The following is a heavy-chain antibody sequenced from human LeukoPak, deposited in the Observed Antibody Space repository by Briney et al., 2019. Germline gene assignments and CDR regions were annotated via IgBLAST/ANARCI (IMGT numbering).Heavy chain of an antibody. D-gene: IGHD6-6*01. CDR3: ARVRLAARRRY. CDR1: GYTFTGYY. CDR2: INPSSGVT. Sequence: ASVKVSCKASGYTFTGYYIHWVRQTPGQGLEWMGWINPSSGVTNYVQKFQGRVTMTRDTSISTAYMELTRLTPDDTAVYYCARVRLAARRRYWGQGPLVTVSS. V-gene: IGHV1-2*02. J-gene: IGHJ4*02.